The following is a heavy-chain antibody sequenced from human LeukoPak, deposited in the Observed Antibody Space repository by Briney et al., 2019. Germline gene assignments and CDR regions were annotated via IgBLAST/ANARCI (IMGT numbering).Heavy chain of an antibody. J-gene: IGHJ4*02. V-gene: IGHV3-23*01. Sequence: GGSLRLSCAASGFTFISYAMSWVRQAPGKGLEWVSAISGSGGSTYYADSVKGRFTISRDNSKNTLYLQMNSLRAEDTAVYYCAKSKPFYYYDSSGYYYDFDYWGQGTLVTVSS. CDR1: GFTFISYA. CDR2: ISGSGGST. CDR3: AKSKPFYYYDSSGYYYDFDY. D-gene: IGHD3-22*01.